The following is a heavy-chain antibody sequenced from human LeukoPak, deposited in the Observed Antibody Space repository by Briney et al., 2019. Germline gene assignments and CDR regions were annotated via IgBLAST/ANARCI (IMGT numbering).Heavy chain of an antibody. CDR2: IYTSRST. Sequence: SETLSLTCNVSGGSISSYYWSWIRQPAGKGLEWIGRIYTSRSTNYNASLKSRVSMSVDTSKNQFSLRLSSVTAADTAVFYCARENSGSYREFDYWGQGTLVTVSS. CDR3: ARENSGSYREFDY. J-gene: IGHJ4*02. CDR1: GGSISSYY. V-gene: IGHV4-4*07. D-gene: IGHD1-26*01.